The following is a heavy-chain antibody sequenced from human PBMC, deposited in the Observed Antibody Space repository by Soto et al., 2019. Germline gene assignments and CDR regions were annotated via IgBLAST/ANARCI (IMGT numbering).Heavy chain of an antibody. CDR1: GYTFTSYA. CDR3: ARDPKVWFGIKKEGPFDY. V-gene: IGHV1-3*01. CDR2: INAGNGNT. D-gene: IGHD3-10*01. J-gene: IGHJ4*02. Sequence: GASVKVSCKASGYTFTSYAMHWVRQAPGQRLEWMGWINAGNGNTKYSQKFQGRVTITRDTSASTAYMELSSLRSEDTAVYYCARDPKVWFGIKKEGPFDYWGQGTLVTVSS.